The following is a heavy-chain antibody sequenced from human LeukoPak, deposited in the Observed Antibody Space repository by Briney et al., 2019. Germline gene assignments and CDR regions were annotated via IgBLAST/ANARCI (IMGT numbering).Heavy chain of an antibody. Sequence: GGSLRLSCAASGFIFSGYWMTWVRQAPGKGLEWVANIRPDGSAEYFADSVKGRFAISRDNAKNSLYLQMNSLRGEDTAVYYCARWRFDSGSHHIDYWGQGTLVTVFS. CDR1: GFIFSGYW. D-gene: IGHD3-10*01. CDR3: ARWRFDSGSHHIDY. CDR2: IRPDGSAE. V-gene: IGHV3-7*01. J-gene: IGHJ4*02.